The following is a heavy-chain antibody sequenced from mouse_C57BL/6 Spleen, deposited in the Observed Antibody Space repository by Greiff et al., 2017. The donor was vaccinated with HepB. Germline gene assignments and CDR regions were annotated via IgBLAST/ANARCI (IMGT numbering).Heavy chain of an antibody. CDR1: GYAFSSYW. Sequence: QVQLQQSGAELVKPGASVKISCKASGYAFSSYWMNWVKQRPGKGLEWIGQIYPGDGDTNYNGKLKGKATLTADKSSSTAYMQLSSLTSEDAAVYFCANYYDYDTWFAYWGQGTLVTVSA. CDR2: IYPGDGDT. CDR3: ANYYDYDTWFAY. V-gene: IGHV1-80*01. J-gene: IGHJ3*01. D-gene: IGHD2-4*01.